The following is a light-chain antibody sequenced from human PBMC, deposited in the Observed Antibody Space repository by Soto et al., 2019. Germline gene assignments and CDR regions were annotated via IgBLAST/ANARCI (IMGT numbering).Light chain of an antibody. V-gene: IGKV3-15*01. Sequence: EIVMTQSPATLSVSPGDRATLSCRASQSVSSNLAWYQQKPGQTPRLLIYGASTRATGIPARFSGSGSGTEFTLTISSLQSEDFAVYYCHQYNTWAPTTFGQGTKVEIK. J-gene: IGKJ1*01. CDR3: HQYNTWAPTT. CDR2: GAS. CDR1: QSVSSN.